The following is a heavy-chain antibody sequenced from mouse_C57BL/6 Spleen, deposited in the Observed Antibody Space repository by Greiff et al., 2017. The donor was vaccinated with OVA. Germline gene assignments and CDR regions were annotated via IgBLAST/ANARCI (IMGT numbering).Heavy chain of an antibody. D-gene: IGHD1-1*01. J-gene: IGHJ2*01. CDR1: GYTFTSYW. CDR3: AIDGGVSY. CDR2: IHPSDSAT. Sequence: QVQLQQPGAELVKPGASVKVSCKASGYTFTSYWMHWVKQRPGQGLEWIGRIHPSDSATNYTQKFKGKATLTVDKSSSTAYMQLISLRSEDSAVYYCAIDGGVSYWGPGTTLTVSS. V-gene: IGHV1-74*01.